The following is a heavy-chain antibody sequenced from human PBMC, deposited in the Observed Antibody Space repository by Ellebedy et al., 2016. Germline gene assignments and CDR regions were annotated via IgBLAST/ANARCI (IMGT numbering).Heavy chain of an antibody. D-gene: IGHD6-19*01. V-gene: IGHV3-7*01. Sequence: GGSLRLXXAASGFTFSNAWMSWVRQAPGKGLEWVANIKQDGSEKYYVDSVKGRFTISRDNAKNSLYLQMNSLRAGDTAVYYCARDVGGSSGRGAFDIWGQGTMVTVSS. J-gene: IGHJ3*02. CDR2: IKQDGSEK. CDR3: ARDVGGSSGRGAFDI. CDR1: GFTFSNAW.